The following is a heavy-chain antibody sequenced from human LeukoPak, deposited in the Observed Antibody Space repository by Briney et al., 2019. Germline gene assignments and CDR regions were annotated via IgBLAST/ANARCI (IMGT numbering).Heavy chain of an antibody. CDR1: GGSISSYY. CDR2: IYYRGNT. D-gene: IGHD6-6*01. V-gene: IGHV4-59*01. J-gene: IGHJ4*02. CDR3: ARDSPPKYASSSAGFDY. Sequence: TSETLSLTCTVSGGSISSYYWSWIRQPPGKGLEWIGYIYYRGNTNYNPSLKSRVTISVDTSKNQFSLKLSSVTAADTAVYYCARDSPPKYASSSAGFDYWGQGALVTVSS.